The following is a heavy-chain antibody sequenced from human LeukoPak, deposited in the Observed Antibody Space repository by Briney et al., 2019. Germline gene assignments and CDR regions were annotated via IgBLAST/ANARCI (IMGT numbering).Heavy chain of an antibody. CDR1: RFTFSSYE. J-gene: IGHJ3*02. D-gene: IGHD4-17*01. CDR3: ARTTVNAFNI. V-gene: IGHV3-48*03. Sequence: GGSLTLSWAASRFTFSSYEMNWVSQAPGKGREWVSYISRSGSTIYYADSVKCRFTISRDNAKNSLYLQMNSLRAEDTAVYYCARTTVNAFNIWGQGTIVTLS. CDR2: ISRSGSTI.